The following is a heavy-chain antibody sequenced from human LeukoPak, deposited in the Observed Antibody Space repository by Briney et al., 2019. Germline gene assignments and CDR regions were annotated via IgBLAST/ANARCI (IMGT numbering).Heavy chain of an antibody. Sequence: SETLSLTCTVSGGSISYYYWSWIRQSPGKGLEWIGNIYYSGTTNYNPSLKSRVTISVDTSKNQFSLQLRSVTAADTAVYYCAREDPQTTVPEGMDVWGQGTTVTVSS. J-gene: IGHJ6*02. D-gene: IGHD4-17*01. CDR2: IYYSGTT. V-gene: IGHV4-59*01. CDR1: GGSISYYY. CDR3: AREDPQTTVPEGMDV.